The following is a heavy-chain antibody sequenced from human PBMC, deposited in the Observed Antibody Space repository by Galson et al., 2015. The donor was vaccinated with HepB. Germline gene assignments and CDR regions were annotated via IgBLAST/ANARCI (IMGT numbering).Heavy chain of an antibody. CDR3: ARERVYSYGYDAFDI. D-gene: IGHD5-18*01. Sequence: SVKVSCKASGYTFTSYAMHWVRQAPGQRLEWMGWINAGNGNTKYSQKFQGRVTITRDTSASTAYMELSSLRSEDTAVYYCARERVYSYGYDAFDIWGQGTMVTVSS. V-gene: IGHV1-3*01. CDR1: GYTFTSYA. CDR2: INAGNGNT. J-gene: IGHJ3*02.